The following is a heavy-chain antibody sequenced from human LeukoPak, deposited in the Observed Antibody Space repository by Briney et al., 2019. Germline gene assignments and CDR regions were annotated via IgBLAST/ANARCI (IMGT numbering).Heavy chain of an antibody. V-gene: IGHV4-4*02. CDR3: ARAGLYGDYSDY. Sequence: PSETLSLTCAISGGSISSSNWWSWVRQPPGKGLEWIGEIYHSGSTNYNPSLKSRVTISVDKSKNQSSLKLSSVTAADTAVYYCARAGLYGDYSDYWGQGTLVTVSS. CDR1: GGSISSSNW. CDR2: IYHSGST. D-gene: IGHD4-17*01. J-gene: IGHJ4*02.